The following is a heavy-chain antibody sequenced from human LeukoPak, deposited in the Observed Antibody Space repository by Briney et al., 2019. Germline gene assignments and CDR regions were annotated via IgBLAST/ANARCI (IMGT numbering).Heavy chain of an antibody. V-gene: IGHV3-21*01. CDR1: GFTFSSYS. D-gene: IGHD1-7*01. Sequence: GGSLRLSCAASGFTFSSYSMNWVRQAPGKGLEWVSSISSSSSYIYYADSVKGRFTISRDNAKNSLYLQMNSLGAEDTAVYYCARDVFWNYDPTELDAFDIWGQGTMVTVSS. J-gene: IGHJ3*02. CDR2: ISSSSSYI. CDR3: ARDVFWNYDPTELDAFDI.